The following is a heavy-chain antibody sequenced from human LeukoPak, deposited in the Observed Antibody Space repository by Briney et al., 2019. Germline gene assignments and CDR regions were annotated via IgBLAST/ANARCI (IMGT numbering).Heavy chain of an antibody. J-gene: IGHJ4*02. CDR2: IYTSGST. V-gene: IGHV4-4*09. CDR1: GGSISSYS. D-gene: IGHD3-22*01. Sequence: SETLSLTCTVSGGSISSYSWSWIRQPPGKGLEWIGYIYTSGSTNYNPSLKSRVTISVDTSKNQFSLKLSSVTAADTAVYYCARSEGYDSSGYYHFDYWGQGTLVTVSS. CDR3: ARSEGYDSSGYYHFDY.